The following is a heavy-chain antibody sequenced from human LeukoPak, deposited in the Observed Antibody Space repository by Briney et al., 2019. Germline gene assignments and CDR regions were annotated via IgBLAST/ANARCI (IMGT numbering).Heavy chain of an antibody. V-gene: IGHV4-30-4*01. CDR1: GGSISSGDYY. CDR3: ARAVVWFGELLPYFDY. D-gene: IGHD3-10*01. Sequence: SETLSLTCTVSGGSISSGDYYWSWIRHPPGKGLEWIGYIYYSGSTYYNPSLKSRVTISVDTSKNQFSLKLSSVTAADTAVYYCARAVVWFGELLPYFDYWGQGTLVTVSS. J-gene: IGHJ4*02. CDR2: IYYSGST.